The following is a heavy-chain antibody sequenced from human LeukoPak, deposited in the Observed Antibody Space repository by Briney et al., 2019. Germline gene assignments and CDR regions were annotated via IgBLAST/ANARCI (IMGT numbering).Heavy chain of an antibody. CDR2: VRYDGGNK. V-gene: IGHV3-30*02. CDR1: GFIFSSYG. Sequence: PGGSLRLSCTASGFIFSSYGMHWVRQAPGKGLEWVAFVRYDGGNKYYAGSVKGGFTIPRDNSRNTLYMQMNSLRAEDTALYYCAKVTSESGPLEYWGQGTLVTVSS. J-gene: IGHJ4*02. D-gene: IGHD2/OR15-2a*01. CDR3: AKVTSESGPLEY.